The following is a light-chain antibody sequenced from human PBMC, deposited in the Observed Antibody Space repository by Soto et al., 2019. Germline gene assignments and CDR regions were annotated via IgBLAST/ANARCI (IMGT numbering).Light chain of an antibody. V-gene: IGLV2-8*01. CDR1: TSDIGDSKY. J-gene: IGLJ1*01. Sequence: QSALTQPASVSGSPGQSITISCTGTTSDIGDSKYVSWYQQHPAKAPKLMIYDVSNRPSGVPDRFSGSKSGNTASLTVSGLQADDEADYYCSSYAGSNNSYVFGTGTKLTVL. CDR2: DVS. CDR3: SSYAGSNNSYV.